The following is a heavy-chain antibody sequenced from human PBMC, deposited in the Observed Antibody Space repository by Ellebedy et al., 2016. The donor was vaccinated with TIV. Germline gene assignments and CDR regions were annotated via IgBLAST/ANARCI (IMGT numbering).Heavy chain of an antibody. V-gene: IGHV1-8*02. CDR1: GDTFTNFD. CDR3: ARYISGSGFHH. CDR2: MNPHGNT. J-gene: IGHJ4*02. Sequence: ASVKVSXXASGDTFTNFDINWVRQAAGQGLEWMGWMNPHGNTGYAQKFLGRVTLFRDTSISTAYMELSSLRSEDTAVYYCARYISGSGFHHWGQGTLVTVSS. D-gene: IGHD5-18*01.